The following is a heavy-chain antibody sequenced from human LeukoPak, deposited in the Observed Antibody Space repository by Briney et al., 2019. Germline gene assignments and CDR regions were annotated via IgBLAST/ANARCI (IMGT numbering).Heavy chain of an antibody. J-gene: IGHJ4*02. CDR2: IWYDGSNK. D-gene: IGHD3-10*01. V-gene: IGHV3-33*01. Sequence: GGSLRLSCAASGFTFSSYGMHWVRQAPGKGLEWVAVIWYDGSNKYYADSVKGRFTISRDNSKNTPYLQMNSLRAEDTAVYYCARGPPGARGQYRYFFDYWGQGTLVTVSS. CDR1: GFTFSSYG. CDR3: ARGPPGARGQYRYFFDY.